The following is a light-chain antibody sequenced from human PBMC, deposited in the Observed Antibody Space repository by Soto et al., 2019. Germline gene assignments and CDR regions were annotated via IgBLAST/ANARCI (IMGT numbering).Light chain of an antibody. CDR3: QQRSNWPIT. Sequence: EIVLTPSPAPLSLSPGERATLSCRASQRVSSYLAWYQQKPGPAPRLLIYDASNRATGIPARFSGSGSGTDFTLTISSLEPEDFAVYYCQQRSNWPITFGQGTRLEI. J-gene: IGKJ5*01. V-gene: IGKV3-11*01. CDR2: DAS. CDR1: QRVSSY.